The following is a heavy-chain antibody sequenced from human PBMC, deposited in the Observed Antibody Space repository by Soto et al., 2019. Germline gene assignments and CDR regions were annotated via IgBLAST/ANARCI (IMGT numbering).Heavy chain of an antibody. J-gene: IGHJ4*02. CDR2: IKPGTSDI. D-gene: IGHD3-3*02. CDR1: GYKFGSAW. CDR3: ARQLSHICDS. Sequence: EVQLVQSGADIKKPGESLKISCKGVGYKFGSAWIGWVRQMPGKGLEWMGIIKPGTSDIRYSPSCRGHVTISADEAVSTAYLQWSSLKASDTAMYYCARQLSHICDSWGQGTLVTVS. V-gene: IGHV5-51*01.